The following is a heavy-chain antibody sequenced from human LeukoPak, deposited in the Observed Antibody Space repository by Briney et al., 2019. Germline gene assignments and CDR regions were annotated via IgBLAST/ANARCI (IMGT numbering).Heavy chain of an antibody. CDR1: GVSISSYY. D-gene: IGHD3-22*01. Sequence: SETLSLTCSVSGVSISSYYLCWIRPPPPKELTWIGYIYHSGTTYYNPSLKSRVTISVDTSKNQFSLKLSSVTAADTALYYCARELRYDNSDSGAFWGQGTVVTVSS. J-gene: IGHJ3*01. CDR2: IYHSGTT. V-gene: IGHV4-59*12. CDR3: ARELRYDNSDSGAF.